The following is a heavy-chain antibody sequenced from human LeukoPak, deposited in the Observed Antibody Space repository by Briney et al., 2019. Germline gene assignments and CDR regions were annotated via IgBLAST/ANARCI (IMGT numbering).Heavy chain of an antibody. CDR1: GYTFTSYY. V-gene: IGHV1-2*02. J-gene: IGHJ4*02. Sequence: ASVKVSCKASGYTFTSYYIHWVRQAPGQGLEWMGWINANDGPTNYAQNFQDRVTMTRDTSINTADLEVSRLKSGDTAVYYCARDVTLRSRSSLIYFDYWGQGSLVTVSS. CDR3: ARDVTLRSRSSLIYFDY. CDR2: INANDGPT. D-gene: IGHD6-6*01.